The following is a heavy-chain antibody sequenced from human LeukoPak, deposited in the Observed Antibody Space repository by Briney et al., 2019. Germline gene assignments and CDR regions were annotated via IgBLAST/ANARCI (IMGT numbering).Heavy chain of an antibody. CDR1: GGSISSSSYY. D-gene: IGHD2-8*01. CDR2: IYYSGST. J-gene: IGHJ4*02. CDR3: ARRLYAYQPKSGFDY. Sequence: PSETLSLTCTVSGGSISSSSYYWGWIRQPPGKGLEWIGSIYYSGSTYYNPSLKSRVTISVDTSKSQFSLKLSSVTAADTAVYYCARRLYAYQPKSGFDYWGQGTLVTVSS. V-gene: IGHV4-39*01.